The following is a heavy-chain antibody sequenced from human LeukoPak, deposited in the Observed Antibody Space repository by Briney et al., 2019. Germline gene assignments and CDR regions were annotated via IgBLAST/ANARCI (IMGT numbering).Heavy chain of an antibody. Sequence: PSETMSLTCTVSGGSISSSSYYWGWIRQPPGKGLEWIGSIYYSGSTYYNPSLKSRVTISVDTSKNQFSLKLSSVTAADTAVYYCARAKPGDDAFDIWGQGTMVTVSS. V-gene: IGHV4-39*07. D-gene: IGHD1-14*01. J-gene: IGHJ3*02. CDR2: IYYSGST. CDR1: GGSISSSSYY. CDR3: ARAKPGDDAFDI.